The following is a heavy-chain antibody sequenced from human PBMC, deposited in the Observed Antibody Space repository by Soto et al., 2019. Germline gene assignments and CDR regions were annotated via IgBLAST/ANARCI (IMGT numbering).Heavy chain of an antibody. V-gene: IGHV4-59*01. CDR2: ISSSGNT. CDR1: GASISPYY. Sequence: SETQSLTCTVAGASISPYYWSWIRQPPGKRLEWIGFISSSGNTNYNPSLESRVTISVDTSKNQFSLRLSSVTAADTAVYYCVRDAYSSSHFDYWGQGTLVTVSS. CDR3: VRDAYSSSHFDY. D-gene: IGHD6-6*01. J-gene: IGHJ4*02.